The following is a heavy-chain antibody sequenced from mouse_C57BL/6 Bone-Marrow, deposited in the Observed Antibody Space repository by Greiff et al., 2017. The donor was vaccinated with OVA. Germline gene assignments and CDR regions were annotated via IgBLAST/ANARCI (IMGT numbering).Heavy chain of an antibody. V-gene: IGHV1-50*01. CDR1: GYTFTSYW. Sequence: QVQLQQPGAELVKPGASVKLSCKASGYTFTSYWMQWVKQRPGQGLEWIGEIDPSDSYTNYNQKFKGKATLTVDTSSSTAYMQLSSLTSEDSAGYYCARSYYFDYWGQGTTLTVSS. CDR2: IDPSDSYT. J-gene: IGHJ2*01. CDR3: ARSYYFDY.